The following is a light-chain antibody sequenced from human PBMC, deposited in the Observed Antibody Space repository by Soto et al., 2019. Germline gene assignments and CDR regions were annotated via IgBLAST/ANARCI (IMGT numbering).Light chain of an antibody. Sequence: QSALTQPASVSGSPGQSITISCTGTSSDVGASNDVSWYQQHPFKAPKLMIYDVSSRPSGISNRFSGSKSGNTASLTISGVQAEYEADYYCSSYASSSTVIFGGGTKVTVL. CDR2: DVS. CDR3: SSYASSSTVI. J-gene: IGLJ2*01. CDR1: SSDVGASND. V-gene: IGLV2-14*01.